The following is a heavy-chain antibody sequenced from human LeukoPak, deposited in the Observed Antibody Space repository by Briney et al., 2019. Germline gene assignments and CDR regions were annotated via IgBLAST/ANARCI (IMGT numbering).Heavy chain of an antibody. CDR1: GGSISSSSHH. V-gene: IGHV4-39*01. J-gene: IGHJ4*02. D-gene: IGHD1-26*01. CDR3: ARQRGHIVGATYDY. CDR2: IFYSGST. Sequence: SETLSLTCTVSGGSISSSSHHWDWIRQPPGQGLEWIGSIFYSGSTYYSPSLKSRVTLSVDTSKNQFFLKMTSMTAADTAVYYCARQRGHIVGATYDYWGQGTLVTVSS.